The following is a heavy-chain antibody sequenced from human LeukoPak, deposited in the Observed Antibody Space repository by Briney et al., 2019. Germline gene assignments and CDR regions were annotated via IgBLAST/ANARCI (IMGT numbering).Heavy chain of an antibody. CDR1: GYTLTELS. CDR3: ATTIPNTYYLDY. J-gene: IGHJ4*02. Sequence: ASVKVSCKVSGYTLTELSMHWVRQAPGKGLEWMGGFDPEDGETIYAQKFQGRVTMTEDTSTDTAYMELRSLRSEDTAVYYCATTIPNTYYLDYWGQGTLVTVSS. CDR2: FDPEDGET. V-gene: IGHV1-24*01. D-gene: IGHD2-2*02.